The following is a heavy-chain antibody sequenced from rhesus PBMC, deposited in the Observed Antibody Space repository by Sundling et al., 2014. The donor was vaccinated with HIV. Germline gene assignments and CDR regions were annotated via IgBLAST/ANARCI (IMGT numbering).Heavy chain of an antibody. CDR1: GASITGTYA. V-gene: IGHV4-127*01. J-gene: IGHJ1*01. CDR2: IGGSSGRT. D-gene: IGHD4-35*01. Sequence: QVQLQESGPGLVKPSETLSLTCGVSGASITGTYAWAWIRQSPGKGLEWVGHIGGSSGRTYYNPSLKSRVTISTDTSKNQFSLKVSSVTAADTAVYYCARSYDKYEYFEFWGQGALVTVSS. CDR3: ARSYDKYEYFEF.